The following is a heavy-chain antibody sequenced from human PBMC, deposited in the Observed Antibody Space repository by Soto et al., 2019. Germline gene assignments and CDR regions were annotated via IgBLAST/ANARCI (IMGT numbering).Heavy chain of an antibody. CDR3: AKSEGWSFDI. V-gene: IGHV3-7*01. CDR1: GFTFSSHW. CDR2: IRQDGGEE. D-gene: IGHD2-15*01. Sequence: EVQLVESGGGLVQPGGSLRLSCAASGFTFSSHWMSWVRQAPGKGLEWVANIRQDGGEEQYSDSVKDRFTLSRDNAKNSLYLQMNGLRVEDTAVYYCAKSEGWSFDIRGQGTMVTVSS. J-gene: IGHJ3*02.